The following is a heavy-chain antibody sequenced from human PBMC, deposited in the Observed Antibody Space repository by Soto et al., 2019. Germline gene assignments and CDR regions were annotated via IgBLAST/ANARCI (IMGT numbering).Heavy chain of an antibody. J-gene: IGHJ5*02. V-gene: IGHV1-69*01. CDR2: IIPIFGTA. D-gene: IGHD2-2*01. CDR3: ASNPVSYCSSTSCYGWFDP. CDR1: GGTFSSYA. Sequence: QVQLVQSGAEVKKPGSSVKVSCKASGGTFSSYAISWVRQAPGQGLEWMGGIIPIFGTANYAQKFQGRVTITADEYTSTAYMELSSLRSEDTAVYYCASNPVSYCSSTSCYGWFDPWGQGTLVTVSS.